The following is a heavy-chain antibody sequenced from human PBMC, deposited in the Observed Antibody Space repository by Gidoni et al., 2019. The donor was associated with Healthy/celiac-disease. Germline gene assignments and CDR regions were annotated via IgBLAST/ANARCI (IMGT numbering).Heavy chain of an antibody. Sequence: QLPLQAWGPALVKPSEPLSLTCTVPGGSTSSRSHYWGWLRQPPGKGLEWRGSIYYSGSNYYDPTLKSRATISVYTSKNQFSLKLSAVTAADTAVYYCARHPYCYGSGGPLDYWGQGTLVTVSS. D-gene: IGHD3-10*01. J-gene: IGHJ4*02. CDR1: GGSTSSRSHY. CDR2: IYYSGSN. V-gene: IGHV4-39*01. CDR3: ARHPYCYGSGGPLDY.